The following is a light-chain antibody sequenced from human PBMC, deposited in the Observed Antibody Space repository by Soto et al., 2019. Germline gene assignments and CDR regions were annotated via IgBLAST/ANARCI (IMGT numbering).Light chain of an antibody. Sequence: EIVMTQSPATLSVSPGEKATLSCRASRSVSSNLAWYQQKPGQAPRLLIYGASTRATGIPARFSGSGSGTEFTLTISSLQSEDFAVYYCQQYNNWHPWTFGQGTKVEIK. V-gene: IGKV3-15*01. CDR2: GAS. CDR3: QQYNNWHPWT. J-gene: IGKJ1*01. CDR1: RSVSSN.